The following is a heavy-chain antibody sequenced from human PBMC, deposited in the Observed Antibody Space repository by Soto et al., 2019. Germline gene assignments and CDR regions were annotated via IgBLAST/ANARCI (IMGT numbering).Heavy chain of an antibody. Sequence: QVQLRESGPGLVKSSETLSLTCTVSGGSISTCYWSWVRQPPGKGLEWIGYIYYSGTATYNPSLRSRVTISVDTSKNQFSLRLSSVTASDTAVYYCARGDGIQLGSLAGRYYYHKMDVWGQGTTVTVYS. D-gene: IGHD1-1*01. V-gene: IGHV4-59*01. CDR1: GGSISTCY. CDR2: IYYSGTA. CDR3: ARGDGIQLGSLAGRYYYHKMDV. J-gene: IGHJ6*02.